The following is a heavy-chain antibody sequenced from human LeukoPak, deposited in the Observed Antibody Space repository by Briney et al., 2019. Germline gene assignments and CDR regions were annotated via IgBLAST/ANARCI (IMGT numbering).Heavy chain of an antibody. D-gene: IGHD6-13*01. CDR2: IDPSDSYT. Sequence: GESLKISCQGSGYSFTSYWISWVRQMPGKGLEWMGRIDPSDSYTNYSPSFQGHVTISADKSISTAYLQCSSLKASDTAMYYCARHGIAAAVYYYYYGMDVWGQGTTVTVSS. J-gene: IGHJ6*02. CDR3: ARHGIAAAVYYYYYGMDV. CDR1: GYSFTSYW. V-gene: IGHV5-10-1*01.